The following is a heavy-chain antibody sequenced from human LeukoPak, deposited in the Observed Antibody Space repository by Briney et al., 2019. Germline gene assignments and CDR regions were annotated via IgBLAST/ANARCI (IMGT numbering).Heavy chain of an antibody. CDR1: GFTFSGSG. CDR3: AKDQGYSQDY. D-gene: IGHD5-18*01. V-gene: IGHV3-30*02. CDR2: IGYNERDK. Sequence: PGGSLRLSCAASGFTFSGSGMHWVRQAPGKGLEWVAFIGYNERDKHYADSAKGRFTISRENSKNTLYLQMNSLRGEDTGVYYCAKDQGYSQDYWGQGTLVTVSS. J-gene: IGHJ4*02.